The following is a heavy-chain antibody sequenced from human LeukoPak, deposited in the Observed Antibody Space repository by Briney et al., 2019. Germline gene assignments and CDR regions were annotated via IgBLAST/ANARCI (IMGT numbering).Heavy chain of an antibody. V-gene: IGHV3-23*01. Sequence: GGSLRLSCAASGFTFSSYVMSWVRQAPGKGLEWVSAISGSGGSTYYADSVKGRFTISRDNAKNTLYLQMNSLRAEDTAVYYCAARTDSSSGPFDYWGQGTLVTVSS. J-gene: IGHJ4*02. D-gene: IGHD6-6*01. CDR1: GFTFSSYV. CDR2: ISGSGGST. CDR3: AARTDSSSGPFDY.